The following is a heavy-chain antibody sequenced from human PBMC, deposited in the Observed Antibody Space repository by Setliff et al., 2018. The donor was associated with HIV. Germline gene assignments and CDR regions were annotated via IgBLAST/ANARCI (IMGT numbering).Heavy chain of an antibody. CDR1: GYTFTSYG. Sequence: GASVKVSCKASGYTFTSYGMSWVRQAPGQGLEWIGWINTYTGNPTYAQDFTGRFVFSLDPSVNTAYLQINSLTPDDGGVYYCAVDRHAFDIWGQGTVVTVSS. V-gene: IGHV7-4-1*02. J-gene: IGHJ3*02. D-gene: IGHD5-12*01. CDR3: AVDRHAFDI. CDR2: INTYTGNP.